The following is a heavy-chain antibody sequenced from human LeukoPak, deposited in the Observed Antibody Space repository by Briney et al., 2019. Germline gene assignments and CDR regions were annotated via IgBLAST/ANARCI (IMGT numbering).Heavy chain of an antibody. D-gene: IGHD1-1*01. Sequence: SETLSLTCTVSGGSISSYYWSWIRQPPGKGLEWIGYIYYSGSTNYNPSLKSRVTISVDASRNHFSLKLNSVTAADTAVYYCARDAGHQLSRRNYYAMDVWGQGTTVTVSS. CDR2: IYYSGST. V-gene: IGHV4-59*12. CDR1: GGSISSYY. CDR3: ARDAGHQLSRRNYYAMDV. J-gene: IGHJ6*02.